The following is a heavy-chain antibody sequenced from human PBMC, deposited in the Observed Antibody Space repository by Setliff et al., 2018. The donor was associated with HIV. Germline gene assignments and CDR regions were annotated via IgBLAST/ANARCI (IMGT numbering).Heavy chain of an antibody. CDR3: ARSVPDSAYRPTDY. D-gene: IGHD3-22*01. CDR1: GFTFDDYG. CDR2: ISGSSGSI. J-gene: IGHJ4*02. Sequence: GGSLRLSCAASGFTFDDYGMNWFRQAPGKGLEWVSYISGSSGSIYHADSVKGRFTISRDNAKNSLYLQMSSLRVEDTAVYYCARSVPDSAYRPTDYWGQGTQVTVSS. V-gene: IGHV3-48*01.